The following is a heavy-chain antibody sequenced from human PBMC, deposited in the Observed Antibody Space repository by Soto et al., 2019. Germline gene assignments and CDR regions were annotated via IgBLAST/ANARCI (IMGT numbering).Heavy chain of an antibody. CDR3: ARESGDNWDYEAY. V-gene: IGHV4-4*07. CDR2: IYTSGNT. D-gene: IGHD1-7*01. CDR1: GGSISSYH. Sequence: SETLSLTCTVPGGSISSYHWSWIRQSAGKGLEWIGRIYTSGNTHYNPSLKSRVTVSIDTSKNQFFLTVNSVTAADSAVYYCARESGDNWDYEAYWGQGTSVTVSS. J-gene: IGHJ4*02.